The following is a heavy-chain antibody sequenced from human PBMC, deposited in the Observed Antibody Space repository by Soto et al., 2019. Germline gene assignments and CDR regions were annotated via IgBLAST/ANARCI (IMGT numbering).Heavy chain of an antibody. CDR2: IIPIFGTA. CDR3: ARNPDYVWGSYRPKDGMDV. Sequence: QVQLVQSGAEVKKPGSSVKVSCKASGGTFSSYAISWVRQAPGQGLEWVGGIIPIFGTANYAQKFQGRVTITADESTSTAYMELSSLRSEDTAVYYCARNPDYVWGSYRPKDGMDVWGQGTTVTVSS. D-gene: IGHD3-16*02. V-gene: IGHV1-69*01. CDR1: GGTFSSYA. J-gene: IGHJ6*02.